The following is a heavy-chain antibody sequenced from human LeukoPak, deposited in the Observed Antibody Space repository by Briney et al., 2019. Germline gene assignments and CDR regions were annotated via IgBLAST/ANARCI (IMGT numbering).Heavy chain of an antibody. J-gene: IGHJ3*02. Sequence: SVKVSCKASGGTFSSYAISWVRQAPGQGLEWMGRIIPILGIANYAQKFQGRVTITADKSTSTAYMELSSLRSEDTAVYYCARDLYVLVLSVFGSAFDIWGQGTMVTVSS. CDR3: ARDLYVLVLSVFGSAFDI. V-gene: IGHV1-69*04. CDR2: IIPILGIA. CDR1: GGTFSSYA. D-gene: IGHD3-10*02.